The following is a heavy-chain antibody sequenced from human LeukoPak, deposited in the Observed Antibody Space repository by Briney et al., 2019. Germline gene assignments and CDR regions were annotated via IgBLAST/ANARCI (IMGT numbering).Heavy chain of an antibody. CDR1: GGSISSSGYY. V-gene: IGHV4-39*07. J-gene: IGHJ4*02. Sequence: SETLSLTCTVSGGSISSSGYYWGWVRQSPGKRLEWIGSSIYHSGSTYYNPSLKSRVTISVDTSKNQFSLKLSSVTAADTAVYYCARVRVGSGSYPFDYWGQGTLVTVSS. D-gene: IGHD3-10*01. CDR2: SIYHSGST. CDR3: ARVRVGSGSYPFDY.